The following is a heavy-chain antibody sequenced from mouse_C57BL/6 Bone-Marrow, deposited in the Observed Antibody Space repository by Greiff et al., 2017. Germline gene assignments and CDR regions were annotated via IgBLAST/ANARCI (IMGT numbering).Heavy chain of an antibody. D-gene: IGHD4-1*01. Sequence: EVMLVESGEGLVKPGGSLKLSCAASGFTFSSYAMSWVRQTPEKRLEWVAYISSGGDYIYYADTVKGRFTFSRDNARNTLYLQRSSLKSEDTAMYYCTRYNWAWFAYWGQGTPVTVSA. CDR1: GFTFSSYA. CDR3: TRYNWAWFAY. J-gene: IGHJ3*01. V-gene: IGHV5-9-1*02. CDR2: ISSGGDYI.